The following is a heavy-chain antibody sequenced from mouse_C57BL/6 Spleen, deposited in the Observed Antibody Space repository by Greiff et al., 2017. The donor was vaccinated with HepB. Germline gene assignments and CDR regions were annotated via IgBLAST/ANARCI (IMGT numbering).Heavy chain of an antibody. V-gene: IGHV1-76*01. CDR3: ASYGNYYFDY. CDR2: IYPGSGNT. CDR1: GYTFTDYY. D-gene: IGHD2-1*01. Sequence: VQLQESGAELVRPGASVKLSCKASGYTFTDYYINWVKQRPGQGLEWIARIYPGSGNTYYNEKFTGKATLTAEKSSSTAYMQLSSLTSEDSAVYFCASYGNYYFDYWGQGTTLTVSS. J-gene: IGHJ2*01.